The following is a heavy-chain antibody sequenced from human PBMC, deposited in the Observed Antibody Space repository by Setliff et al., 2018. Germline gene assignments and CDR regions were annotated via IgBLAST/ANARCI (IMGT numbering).Heavy chain of an antibody. V-gene: IGHV4-38-2*01. D-gene: IGHD3-22*01. CDR2: IYYSGNT. J-gene: IGHJ5*02. CDR3: ARTNYYDSSTYFNWFDP. Sequence: SETLSLTCAVSVYSISRDCHWGWLRQPPGKGLEWIGSIYYSGNTYYNASLKGRVTISGDTSKNQFSLKLTAVTAADTAVYYCARTNYYDSSTYFNWFDPWGQGTLVTVSS. CDR1: VYSISRDCH.